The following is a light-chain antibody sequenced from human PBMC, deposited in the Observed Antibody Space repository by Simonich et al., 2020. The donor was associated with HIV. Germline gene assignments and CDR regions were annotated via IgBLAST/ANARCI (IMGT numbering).Light chain of an antibody. CDR1: QSISTY. CDR3: QQRSNWPTFT. V-gene: IGKV1-39*01. Sequence: DIQMTQSPSSLSASVRDRVTITCRASQSISTYLNWYQQKPGKAPKLLIYKASSLESGVPSRFSGSGSGTDFTLTISSLEPEDFAVYFCQQRSNWPTFTFGPGTKVDIK. CDR2: KAS. J-gene: IGKJ3*01.